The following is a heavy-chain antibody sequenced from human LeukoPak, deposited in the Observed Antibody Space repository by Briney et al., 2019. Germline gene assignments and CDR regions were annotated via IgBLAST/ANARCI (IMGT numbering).Heavy chain of an antibody. Sequence: GGSLILPCAASGYTFSSYAMSWVRQAPGKGLEWVSAISGSGGSTYYADSVKGRFTISRDNSKNTLYLQMNSLRAEDTAVYYCAKGSYFFLTGYNYFDYWGQGTLVTVSS. CDR2: ISGSGGST. D-gene: IGHD3-9*01. CDR3: AKGSYFFLTGYNYFDY. CDR1: GYTFSSYA. J-gene: IGHJ4*02. V-gene: IGHV3-23*01.